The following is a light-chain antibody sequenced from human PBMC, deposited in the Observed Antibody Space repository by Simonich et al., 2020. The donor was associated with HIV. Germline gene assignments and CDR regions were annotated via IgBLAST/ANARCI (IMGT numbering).Light chain of an antibody. CDR3: QQRSNWPPEYT. J-gene: IGKJ2*01. V-gene: IGKV4-1*01. Sequence: DVMVTQSPDSLAVSLGERATINCKSSRSLLDRSIKRNFLAWYQQKPGQSPKLLVYWSSARASGVPDRFTGSGSGTDFTLTISSLQAEDVAIYYCQQRSNWPPEYTFGQGTKLEIK. CDR2: WSS. CDR1: RSLLDRSIKRNF.